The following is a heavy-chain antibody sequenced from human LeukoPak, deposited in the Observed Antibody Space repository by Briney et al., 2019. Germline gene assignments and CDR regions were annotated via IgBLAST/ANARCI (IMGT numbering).Heavy chain of an antibody. CDR1: GYTFTSYY. V-gene: IGHV1-46*01. CDR3: AGDFWSGYYVFDY. D-gene: IGHD3-3*01. Sequence: ASVKVSCKASGYTFTSYYMHWVRQAPGQGLEWMGIINPSGGSTSYAQKFQGRVTITADKSTSTAYMELSSLRSEDTAVYYCAGDFWSGYYVFDYWGQGTLVTVSS. J-gene: IGHJ4*02. CDR2: INPSGGST.